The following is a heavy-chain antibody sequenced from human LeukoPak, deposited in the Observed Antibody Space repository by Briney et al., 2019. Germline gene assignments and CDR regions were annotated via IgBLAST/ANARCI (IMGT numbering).Heavy chain of an antibody. D-gene: IGHD2-15*01. V-gene: IGHV3-30-3*01. CDR1: GFTFSSYA. Sequence: GGSLRLSCAASGFTFSSYAMHWVRQPPGKGLEWVAVISYDGSNKYYADSVEGRFTISRDNSKNTLYLQMNSLRAEDTAVYYCARDFTARYCSGGSCYGRWFDPWGQGTLVTVSS. CDR3: ARDFTARYCSGGSCYGRWFDP. CDR2: ISYDGSNK. J-gene: IGHJ5*02.